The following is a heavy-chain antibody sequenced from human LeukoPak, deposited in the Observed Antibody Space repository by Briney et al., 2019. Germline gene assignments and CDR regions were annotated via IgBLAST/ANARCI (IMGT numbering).Heavy chain of an antibody. D-gene: IGHD2-2*01. CDR1: GGTFSSYA. CDR2: IIPIFGTA. Sequence: GASVKVSCKASGGTFSSYALSWVRQAPGQGLEWMGGIIPIFGTANYAQKFPGRVTITADESTSTAYMELSSLRSEDTAVYYCAAVVPAVMGYFDYWGQGTLVTVSS. J-gene: IGHJ4*02. V-gene: IGHV1-69*13. CDR3: AAVVPAVMGYFDY.